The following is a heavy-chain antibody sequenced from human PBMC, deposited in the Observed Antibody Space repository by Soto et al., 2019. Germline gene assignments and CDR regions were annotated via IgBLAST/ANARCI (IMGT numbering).Heavy chain of an antibody. D-gene: IGHD3-3*01. CDR2: ISYDGSNK. J-gene: IGHJ4*02. Sequence: TGGSLRLSCAASGFTFSSYAMHWVRQAPGKGLEWVAVISYDGSNKYYADSVKGRFTISRDNSKNTLYLQMNSLRAEDTAVYYCARGSGYQYYFDYWGQGTLVTVS. V-gene: IGHV3-30-3*01. CDR3: ARGSGYQYYFDY. CDR1: GFTFSSYA.